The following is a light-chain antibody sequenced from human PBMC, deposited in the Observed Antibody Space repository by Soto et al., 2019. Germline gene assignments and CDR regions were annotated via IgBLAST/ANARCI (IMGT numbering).Light chain of an antibody. CDR1: QTVRSSY. CDR2: GAS. J-gene: IGKJ1*01. V-gene: IGKV3-20*01. Sequence: EIVLTQSPATLSLSPGKRATLTCRASQTVRSSYLAWYQQKPGQPPRLLIYGASIRATGIPDRFSGSGSGTDFTLTISRLESEDYAVYFSQHYDMSLRTFGQGTKVEIK. CDR3: QHYDMSLRT.